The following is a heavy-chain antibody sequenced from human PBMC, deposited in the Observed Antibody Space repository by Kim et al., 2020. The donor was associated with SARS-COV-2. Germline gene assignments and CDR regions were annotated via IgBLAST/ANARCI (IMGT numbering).Heavy chain of an antibody. Sequence: IDYAHSVKGRFTISRDNAKNSLYLQMNSLRAEDTAVYYCARNGPTHPGVTWGQGTLVTVSS. V-gene: IGHV3-21*01. J-gene: IGHJ4*02. CDR3: ARNGPTHPGVT. D-gene: IGHD2-8*01. CDR2: I.